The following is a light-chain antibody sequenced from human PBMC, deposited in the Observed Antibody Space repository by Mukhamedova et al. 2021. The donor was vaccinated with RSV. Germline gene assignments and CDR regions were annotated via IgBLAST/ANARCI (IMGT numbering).Light chain of an antibody. V-gene: IGKV4-1*01. CDR1: QSVLESSNSKNF. J-gene: IGKJ5*01. CDR2: WEW. Sequence: INCKSSQSVLESSNSKNFLAWYQQKPRQPPKLLFYWEWTREGGVTGGFRGRGGGREFTITMSRMQAEDVAVYACQKDDSAPITFGQ. CDR3: QKDDSAPIT.